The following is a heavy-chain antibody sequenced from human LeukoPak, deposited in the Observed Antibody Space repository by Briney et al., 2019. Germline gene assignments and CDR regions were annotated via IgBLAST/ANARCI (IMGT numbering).Heavy chain of an antibody. CDR2: IIPIFGTA. CDR3: ASSGYSSSRGAFDY. D-gene: IGHD6-13*01. J-gene: IGHJ4*02. Sequence: SVKVSCKASGGTFSSYAISWVRQAPGQGLEWMGGIIPIFGTANYAQKFQGRVTITADESTSTAYMELGSLRSEDTAVYYCASSGYSSSRGAFDYWGQGTLVTVSS. V-gene: IGHV1-69*13. CDR1: GGTFSSYA.